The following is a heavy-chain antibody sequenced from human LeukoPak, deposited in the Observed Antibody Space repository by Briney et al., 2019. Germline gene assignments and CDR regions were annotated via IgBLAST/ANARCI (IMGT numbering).Heavy chain of an antibody. J-gene: IGHJ4*02. CDR3: AAPQSGNQFDY. V-gene: IGHV1-8*01. CDR2: MNPNSSNT. D-gene: IGHD1-14*01. CDR1: AYTFTSYD. Sequence: ASVKVSCKASAYTFTSYDINWVRQATGQGLEWMGSMNPNSSNTGYAQKFQVPVPPNRNTSISTAYMELSILRSEDTAVYYCAAPQSGNQFDYWGQGTLVTVSS.